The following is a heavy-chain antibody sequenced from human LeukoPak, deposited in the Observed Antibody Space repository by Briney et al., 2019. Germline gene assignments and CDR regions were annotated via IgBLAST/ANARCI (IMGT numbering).Heavy chain of an antibody. CDR1: GYSFTSYW. CDR3: ARLSYDFWSGYYNPLDY. Sequence: GESLKISCKGSGYSFTSYWIGWVRQMPGKGLEWMGIIYPGDSDTRYSPSFQGQVTISADKSISTAYLQWSSLKASDTAMYYCARLSYDFWSGYYNPLDYWGQGTLVTVSS. V-gene: IGHV5-51*01. CDR2: IYPGDSDT. D-gene: IGHD3-3*01. J-gene: IGHJ4*02.